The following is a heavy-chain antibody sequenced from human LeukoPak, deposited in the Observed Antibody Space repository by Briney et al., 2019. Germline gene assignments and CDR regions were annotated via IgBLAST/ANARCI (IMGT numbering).Heavy chain of an antibody. D-gene: IGHD1-7*01. Sequence: PSETLSLTCTVSGGSLITDTYYWVWNRQPPGKGLEWIANMYYSGGGMKYNPSLKNRVTISVDLSKDQFFLNLSSVTAADTAVYYCTRRTYSTYMDVWGQGTTVTVSS. CDR1: GGSLITDTYY. CDR2: MYYSGGGM. V-gene: IGHV4-39*01. J-gene: IGHJ6*03. CDR3: TRRTYSTYMDV.